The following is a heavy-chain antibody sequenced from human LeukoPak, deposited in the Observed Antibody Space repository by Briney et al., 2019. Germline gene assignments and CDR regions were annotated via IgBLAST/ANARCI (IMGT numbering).Heavy chain of an antibody. V-gene: IGHV1-18*04. J-gene: IGHJ4*02. CDR3: ARDRSTSDY. Sequence: ASVKVSCTPSGYTFSNYGISWVRQAPGQGLEWMGWISPYNGNTDYAQNLQGRVTMTTDTSTSTVYMELRSLRSDDTAVYYCARDRSTSDYWGQGTLVTVSS. CDR2: ISPYNGNT. D-gene: IGHD2-2*01. CDR1: GYTFSNYG.